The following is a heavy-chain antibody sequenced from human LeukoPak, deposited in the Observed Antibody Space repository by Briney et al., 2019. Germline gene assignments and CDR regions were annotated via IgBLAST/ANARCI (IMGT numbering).Heavy chain of an antibody. Sequence: GGSLRLSCAASGFTFSGYSMNWVRQAPGKGLEWVSSISSSSSYIYYADSVKGRFTISRDNAKNSLYLQMNSLRAEDTAVYYCARDAPPWTLELLARYYYYYYMDVWGKGTTVTVSS. CDR3: ARDAPPWTLELLARYYYYYYMDV. J-gene: IGHJ6*03. CDR2: ISSSSSYI. V-gene: IGHV3-21*01. D-gene: IGHD1-7*01. CDR1: GFTFSGYS.